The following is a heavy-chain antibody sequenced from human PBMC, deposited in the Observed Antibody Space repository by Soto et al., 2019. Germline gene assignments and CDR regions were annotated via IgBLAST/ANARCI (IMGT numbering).Heavy chain of an antibody. D-gene: IGHD3-3*01. CDR3: AKVEVYDFWSGPPRDAFDI. J-gene: IGHJ3*02. CDR2: ISGSGGST. V-gene: IGHV3-23*01. Sequence: PGGSLRLSCAASGFTFSGYAMSWVRQAPGKGLEWVSAISGSGGSTDYADSVKGRLTISRDKSENALYLQMNSLRAEDTAVYYCAKVEVYDFWSGPPRDAFDIWGEGTMVTVSS. CDR1: GFTFSGYA.